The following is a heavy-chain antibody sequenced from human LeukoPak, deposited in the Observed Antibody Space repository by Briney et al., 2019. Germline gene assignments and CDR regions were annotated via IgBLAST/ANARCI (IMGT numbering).Heavy chain of an antibody. CDR1: GFTFSSYE. J-gene: IGHJ4*02. CDR3: ARDDGDYAFDY. V-gene: IGHV3-48*03. CDR2: ISSSGSTI. Sequence: GGSLRLSCAASGFTFSSYEMNWVRQAPGKGLEWVSYISSSGSTIYYADSVKGRFTISRDNAKNSLYLQMNSLRAEDTAVYYCARDDGDYAFDYWGQGALVTVSS. D-gene: IGHD4-17*01.